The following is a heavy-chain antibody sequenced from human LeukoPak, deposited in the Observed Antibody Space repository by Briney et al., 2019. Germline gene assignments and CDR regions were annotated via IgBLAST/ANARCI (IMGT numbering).Heavy chain of an antibody. CDR2: TRDKARSYTT. CDR1: GFTFSDHY. J-gene: IGHJ4*02. D-gene: IGHD3-22*01. Sequence: PGGSLRLSCAASGFTFSDHYMDWVRQAPGKGLEWVGRTRDKARSYTTEYAASVKGRFTISRDDSKNSLYLQMNSLRAEDTAVYYCAKHYYDSSGYYLFDYWGQGTLVTVSS. V-gene: IGHV3-72*01. CDR3: AKHYYDSSGYYLFDY.